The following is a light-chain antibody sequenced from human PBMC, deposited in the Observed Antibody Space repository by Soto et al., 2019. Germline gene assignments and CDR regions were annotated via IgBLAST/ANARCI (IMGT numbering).Light chain of an antibody. Sequence: QSELTQPASVSGSPGQSITISCTGTSSDVGAYDFVSWYQQHPDKAPKLMIYEVSNRPSGVSNRFSGSKSVNTATLTISGLQAEDEADYYCSSYTSSTTRVFGPGTKVTVL. J-gene: IGLJ1*01. CDR2: EVS. V-gene: IGLV2-14*03. CDR1: SSDVGAYDF. CDR3: SSYTSSTTRV.